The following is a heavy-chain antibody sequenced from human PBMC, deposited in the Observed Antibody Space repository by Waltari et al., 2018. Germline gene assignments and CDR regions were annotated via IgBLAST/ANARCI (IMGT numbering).Heavy chain of an antibody. CDR1: GGSINPNRHY. J-gene: IGHJ3*01. CDR3: ATYIGASVGTAAFDV. CDR2: FSYNGAT. D-gene: IGHD5-12*01. V-gene: IGHV4-39*01. Sequence: QLQLHASGPGLVKPSETVSPTCSVSGGSINPNRHYWAWIRQPPGQGLEWIGTFSYNGATYSSPSLKSRITMSRDTSKNQLSLRLGSVTAADTAVYYCATYIGASVGTAAFDVWGQGTMVTVSS.